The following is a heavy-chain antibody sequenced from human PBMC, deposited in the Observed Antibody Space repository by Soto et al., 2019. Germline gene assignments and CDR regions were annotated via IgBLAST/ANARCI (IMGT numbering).Heavy chain of an antibody. Sequence: SETLSLTCTVSGGSISSYYWSWIRQPPGKGLEWIGYIYYSGSTNYNPSLKSRVTISVDTSKNQFSLKLSSVTAADTAVYYWARIQREYSGYGYRPGYYYYYYMDVWGKGTTVTVSS. CDR3: ARIQREYSGYGYRPGYYYYYYMDV. J-gene: IGHJ6*03. D-gene: IGHD5-12*01. V-gene: IGHV4-59*08. CDR2: IYYSGST. CDR1: GGSISSYY.